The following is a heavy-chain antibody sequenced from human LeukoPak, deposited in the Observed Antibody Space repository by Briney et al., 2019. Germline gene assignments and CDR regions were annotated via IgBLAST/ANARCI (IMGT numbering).Heavy chain of an antibody. Sequence: ASVKVSCKASGYTFTGYYIHWVRQAPGQGLEWMGWINPNSGGTNYARKFQGRVTMTRDMSISTAYMELSRLRSDDTAVYYCARGVSVVVVVAAPHMDVWGKGTTVTISS. CDR1: GYTFTGYY. V-gene: IGHV1-2*02. D-gene: IGHD2-15*01. CDR2: INPNSGGT. J-gene: IGHJ6*03. CDR3: ARGVSVVVVVAAPHMDV.